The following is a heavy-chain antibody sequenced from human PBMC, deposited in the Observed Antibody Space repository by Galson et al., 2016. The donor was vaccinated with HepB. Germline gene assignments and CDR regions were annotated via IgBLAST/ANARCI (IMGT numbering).Heavy chain of an antibody. CDR3: ASDYCNSISCYRRDDAFNL. J-gene: IGHJ3*01. D-gene: IGHD2-2*02. V-gene: IGHV1-2*02. Sequence: SVKVSCKASGYTFTGYYMHWVRQAPGQGLEWMGWINGNNGDTNYAQKFQGRVTMTRDTSISTAYMELRRLRSDDTAVYYCASDYCNSISCYRRDDAFNLWGQGTTVTVSS. CDR2: INGNNGDT. CDR1: GYTFTGYY.